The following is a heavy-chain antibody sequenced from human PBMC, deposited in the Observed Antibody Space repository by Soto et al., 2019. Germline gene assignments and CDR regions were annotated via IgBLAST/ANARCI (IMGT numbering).Heavy chain of an antibody. Sequence: EVQLVESGGGLVQPGRSLRLSCGASGFTFDEYCMHWVLHAPGKGLECVSGISWNSGTIGYADSVKGRFTISRDNAKNFLYLQMSSLRAEDTALYYCAKSTGGTANGMDVWGQGNTVTVSS. J-gene: IGHJ6*02. D-gene: IGHD2-8*02. CDR2: ISWNSGTI. CDR1: GFTFDEYC. V-gene: IGHV3-9*01. CDR3: AKSTGGTANGMDV.